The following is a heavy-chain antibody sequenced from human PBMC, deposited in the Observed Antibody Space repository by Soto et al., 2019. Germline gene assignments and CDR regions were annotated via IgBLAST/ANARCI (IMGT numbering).Heavy chain of an antibody. CDR2: INPNSGGT. Sequence: QVQLVQSGAEVKKPGASVKVSCKASGYTFTGYYMHWVRQAPGQGLEWMGWINPNSGGTNYAQKFQGWVTMTREPSISTAYQELSRLGSDGTAVYYCARSSSSSWVFDYWGQGTLVTVSS. D-gene: IGHD6-13*01. CDR3: ARSSSSSWVFDY. CDR1: GYTFTGYY. J-gene: IGHJ4*02. V-gene: IGHV1-2*04.